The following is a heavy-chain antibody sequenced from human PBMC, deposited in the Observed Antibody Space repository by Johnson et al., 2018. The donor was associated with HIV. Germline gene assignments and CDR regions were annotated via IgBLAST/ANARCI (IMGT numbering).Heavy chain of an antibody. J-gene: IGHJ3*02. V-gene: IGHV3-53*01. CDR3: ARDDPPGSSSISDAFDI. CDR2: IYSGDST. D-gene: IGHD6-6*01. CDR1: GFTVSGNY. Sequence: VQLVESGGGLVQPGGSLRLSCAASGFTVSGNYMSWVRQAPGKGLEWVSVIYSGDSTYYADSVKGRFTISRDNSKNSLYLQMNSLRAEDTAVYYCARDDPPGSSSISDAFDIWGQGTMVTVSS.